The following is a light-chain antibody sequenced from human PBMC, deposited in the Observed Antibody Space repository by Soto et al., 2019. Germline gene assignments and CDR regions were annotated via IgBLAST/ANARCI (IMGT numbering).Light chain of an antibody. V-gene: IGLV2-14*01. Sequence: QSALTQPASVSGSPGQSITISCTGTSSDVGGYNYVSWYQQHPGKAPKLMIYDVSNRPSGVSNRFSGSKSGNTASLTISGHQAEDEADYYCSSYTSISTVVFGGGTKLTVL. CDR1: SSDVGGYNY. CDR2: DVS. CDR3: SSYTSISTVV. J-gene: IGLJ2*01.